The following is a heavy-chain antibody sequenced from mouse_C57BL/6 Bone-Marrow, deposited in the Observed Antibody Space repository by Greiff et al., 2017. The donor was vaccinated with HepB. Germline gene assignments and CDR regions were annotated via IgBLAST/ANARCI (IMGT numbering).Heavy chain of an antibody. J-gene: IGHJ2*01. V-gene: IGHV6-3*01. CDR2: IRLKSDNYAT. Sequence: EVQVVESGGGLVQPGGSMKLSCVASGFTFSNYWMNWVRQSPEKGLEWVAQIRLKSDNYATHYAESVKGRFTISRDDSKSSVYLQMNNLRAEDTGIYYCTGPIYYGYWGQGTTLTVSS. CDR1: GFTFSNYW. CDR3: TGPIYYGY. D-gene: IGHD6-5*01.